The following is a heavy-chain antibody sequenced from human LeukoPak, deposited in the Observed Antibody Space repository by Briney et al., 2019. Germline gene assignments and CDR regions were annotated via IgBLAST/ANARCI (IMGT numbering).Heavy chain of an antibody. J-gene: IGHJ4*02. Sequence: KPSETLSLTCAVYGGSFSGYYWSWIRQPPGKGLGWIGEINHSGSTNYNPSLKSRVTISVDTSKNQFSLKLSSVTAADTAVYYCARVRNWGSGLDYWGQGTLVTVSS. V-gene: IGHV4-34*01. CDR2: INHSGST. D-gene: IGHD7-27*01. CDR1: GGSFSGYY. CDR3: ARVRNWGSGLDY.